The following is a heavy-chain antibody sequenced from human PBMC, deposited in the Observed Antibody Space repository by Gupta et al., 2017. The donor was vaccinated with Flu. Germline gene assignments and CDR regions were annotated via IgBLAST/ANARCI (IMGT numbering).Heavy chain of an antibody. J-gene: IGHJ4*02. CDR1: GFTFSSYR. CDR3: ARDRRYYYDSSGYYKAEEEPTDY. D-gene: IGHD3-22*01. CDR2: ISSTSNTI. Sequence: EVKLVESGGGLVQPGGSLRLSCAASGFTFSSYRMNWVRQAPGKGLEWVSYISSTSNTIYYTDSVKGRFTISRDNAKNSLYLQMNSLRDEDTAVYYCARDRRYYYDSSGYYKAEEEPTDYWGQGTLVTVSS. V-gene: IGHV3-48*02.